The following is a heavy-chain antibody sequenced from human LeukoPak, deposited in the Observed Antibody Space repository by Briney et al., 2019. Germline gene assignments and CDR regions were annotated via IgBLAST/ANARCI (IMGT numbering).Heavy chain of an antibody. Sequence: GASVKVSCKASGYTFTSYDINWVRQAPGQGLEWMGWINPNSGDTNYAQKFQGRVTMTRDTSISTAYMDLNRLRSDDTAVYYCARGRSIHYYGQDYWGQGTLVTVSS. V-gene: IGHV1-2*02. CDR1: GYTFTSYD. D-gene: IGHD3-10*01. J-gene: IGHJ4*02. CDR2: INPNSGDT. CDR3: ARGRSIHYYGQDY.